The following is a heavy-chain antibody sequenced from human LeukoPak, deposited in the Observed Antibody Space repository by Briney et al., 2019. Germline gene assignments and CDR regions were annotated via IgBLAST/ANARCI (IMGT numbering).Heavy chain of an antibody. CDR1: GFSFSSYS. Sequence: GGSLRLSCAASGFSFSSYSMNWVRQAPGKGLEWVSSISSSSSYIYYTDSVKGRFTISRDNAKNSLYLQTNSLRAEGTAVYYCARDTTYGSGTYSFDYWGQGTLVTVSS. CDR3: ARDTTYGSGTYSFDY. CDR2: ISSSSSYI. J-gene: IGHJ4*02. V-gene: IGHV3-21*01. D-gene: IGHD3-10*01.